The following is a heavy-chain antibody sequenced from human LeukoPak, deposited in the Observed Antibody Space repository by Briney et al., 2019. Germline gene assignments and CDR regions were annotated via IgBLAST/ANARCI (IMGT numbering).Heavy chain of an antibody. D-gene: IGHD6-19*01. CDR2: INPNSGGT. Sequence: ASVKVSCKASGYTFTGYYMHWVRQAPGQGLEWMGWINPNSGGTNYAQKFQGRVTMTRDTSISTAYMELSRLRSDDTAVYYCAGDSSSGWPTTVDYWGQGTLVTVSS. J-gene: IGHJ4*02. V-gene: IGHV1-2*02. CDR3: AGDSSSGWPTTVDY. CDR1: GYTFTGYY.